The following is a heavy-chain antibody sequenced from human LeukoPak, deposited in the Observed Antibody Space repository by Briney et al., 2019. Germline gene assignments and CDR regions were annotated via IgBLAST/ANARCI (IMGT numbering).Heavy chain of an antibody. Sequence: GGSLRLSCAASGFTFSSYGMHWVRQAPGKGLEWVAVISYDGSNKYYADSVKGRFTISRDNSKNTLYLQMNSLRAEDTAVYYCAHDYYDSSGYYRQIPYFDYWGQGTLVTVSS. CDR1: GFTFSSYG. D-gene: IGHD3-22*01. CDR2: ISYDGSNK. J-gene: IGHJ4*02. CDR3: AHDYYDSSGYYRQIPYFDY. V-gene: IGHV3-30*18.